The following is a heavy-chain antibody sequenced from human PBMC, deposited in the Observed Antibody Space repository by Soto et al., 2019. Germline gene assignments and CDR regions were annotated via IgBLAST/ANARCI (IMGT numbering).Heavy chain of an antibody. D-gene: IGHD4-4*01. CDR1: GYTFTSYG. Sequence: ASLKVSCKASGYTFTSYGISWVRQAPGQGLEWMGWISAYNGNTNYAQKLQGRVSMTTDTSTTTAYMELRSLRSDDTAVYYCVRVRTVSTGTYYYYMDVWAKGTTVTVSS. J-gene: IGHJ6*03. CDR2: ISAYNGNT. CDR3: VRVRTVSTGTYYYYMDV. V-gene: IGHV1-18*01.